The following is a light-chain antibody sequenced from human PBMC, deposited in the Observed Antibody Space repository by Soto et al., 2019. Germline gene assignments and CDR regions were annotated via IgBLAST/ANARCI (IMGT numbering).Light chain of an antibody. Sequence: QSALTQPASVSGSPGQSISISCTGTSSDVGAYNYVSWYQQHPGKAPKLMIYDVTNRPSGISSRFSGSKSGNAASLTISGLPDEDEDDYYCSSYTRSSTVVFGGGTKLTVL. V-gene: IGLV2-14*01. CDR3: SSYTRSSTVV. J-gene: IGLJ2*01. CDR1: SSDVGAYNY. CDR2: DVT.